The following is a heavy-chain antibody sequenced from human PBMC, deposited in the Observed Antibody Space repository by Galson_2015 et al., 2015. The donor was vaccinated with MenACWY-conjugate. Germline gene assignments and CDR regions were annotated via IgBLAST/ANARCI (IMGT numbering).Heavy chain of an antibody. CDR1: GFTFTTYG. J-gene: IGHJ6*02. CDR2: ITDGGGRT. V-gene: IGHV3-23*01. CDR3: ARRTYSMDV. D-gene: IGHD2-21*01. Sequence: SLRLSCPAYGFTFTTYGTRWARQAPGKGLEWVSRITDGGGRTTHAVSGKGRLCLYRAQYKNTLYMQMDSRRAEDTAVYYCARRTYSMDVWGQGTTVTVSS.